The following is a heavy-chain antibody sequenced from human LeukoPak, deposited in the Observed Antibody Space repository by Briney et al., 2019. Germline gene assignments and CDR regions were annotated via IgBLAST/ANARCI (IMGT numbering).Heavy chain of an antibody. CDR2: ISSSSSYI. V-gene: IGHV3-21*01. J-gene: IGHJ3*02. CDR1: GFTFSSYS. D-gene: IGHD1-26*01. Sequence: GGSLRLSXAASGFTFSSYSMNWVRQAPGKGLEWVSSISSSSSYIYYADSVKGRFTISRDNAKNSLYLQMSGLRAEDTAVYYCARAGIRELLQAFDIWGQGTMVTVSS. CDR3: ARAGIRELLQAFDI.